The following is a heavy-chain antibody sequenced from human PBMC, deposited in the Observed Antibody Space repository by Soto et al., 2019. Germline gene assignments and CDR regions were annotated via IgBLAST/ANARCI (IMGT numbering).Heavy chain of an antibody. D-gene: IGHD3-10*01. CDR3: ARDRIWFGESSYYYGMDV. V-gene: IGHV1-18*04. CDR1: GYTFTSYG. CDR2: ISAYNGNT. Sequence: ASVKVSCKASGYTFTSYGISWVRQAPGQGLEWMGWISAYNGNTNYAQKLQGRVTMTTDTSTSTAYMELRSLRSDDTAVYYCARDRIWFGESSYYYGMDVRGQGTTVTVSS. J-gene: IGHJ6*02.